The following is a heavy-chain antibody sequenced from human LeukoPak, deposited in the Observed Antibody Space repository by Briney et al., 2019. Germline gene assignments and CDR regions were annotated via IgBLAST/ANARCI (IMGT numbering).Heavy chain of an antibody. CDR2: INHSGST. J-gene: IGHJ5*02. CDR3: ARRAPRGYCTGGVCYFNWFDP. Sequence: SETXXXXXXXXXXXFXXXXWXWIRQPPGKGLEWIGEINHSGSTNYNPSLKSRVTISVDTSKNQFSLKLSSVTAADTAVYYCARRAPRGYCTGGVCYFNWFDPWGQGTLVTVSS. V-gene: IGHV4-34*01. CDR1: XXXFXXXX. D-gene: IGHD2-8*02.